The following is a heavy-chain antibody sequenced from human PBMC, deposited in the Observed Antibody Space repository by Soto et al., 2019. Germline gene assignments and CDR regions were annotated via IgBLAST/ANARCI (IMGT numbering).Heavy chain of an antibody. D-gene: IGHD4-17*01. Sequence: QVQLQESGPGLVKPSETLSLTCTVSGGSISSYYWSWIRQPPGKGLEWIGYIYYSGSTNYNPSLKSRVTISVDTSKNQFSLKLSSVTAADTAVYYWARASSYTVTKGLDYWGQGTLVTVSS. CDR1: GGSISSYY. CDR3: ARASSYTVTKGLDY. CDR2: IYYSGST. J-gene: IGHJ4*02. V-gene: IGHV4-59*01.